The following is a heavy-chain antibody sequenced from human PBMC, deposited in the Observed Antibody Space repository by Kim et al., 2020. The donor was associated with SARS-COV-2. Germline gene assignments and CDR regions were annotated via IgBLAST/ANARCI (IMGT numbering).Heavy chain of an antibody. Sequence: AQKFQGRVTMTRDTSTSTVYMEVSSLRSEDTAVYYCARDRAVAGSGHFDYWGQGTLVTVSS. V-gene: IGHV1-46*01. CDR3: ARDRAVAGSGHFDY. J-gene: IGHJ4*02. D-gene: IGHD6-19*01.